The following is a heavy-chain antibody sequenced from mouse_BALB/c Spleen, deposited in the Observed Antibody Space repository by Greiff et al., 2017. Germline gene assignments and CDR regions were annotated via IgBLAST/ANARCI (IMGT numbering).Heavy chain of an antibody. CDR3: AREGASNWDIFDY. V-gene: IGHV3-6*02. Sequence: EVKLMESGPGLVKPSQSLSLTCSVTGYSITSGYYWNWIRQFPGNKLEWMGYISYDGSNNYNPSLKNRISITRDTSKNQFFLKLNSVTTEDTATYYCAREGASNWDIFDYWGQGTTLTVSS. D-gene: IGHD4-1*01. CDR2: ISYDGSN. J-gene: IGHJ2*01. CDR1: GYSITSGYY.